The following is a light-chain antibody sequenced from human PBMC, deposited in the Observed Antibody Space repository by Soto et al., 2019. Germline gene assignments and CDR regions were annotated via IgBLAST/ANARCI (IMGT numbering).Light chain of an antibody. V-gene: IGLV4-69*01. CDR2: FNIDGSH. Sequence: QTVLTQSPSASASLGASVKLTCTLSSEHSSFAVAWHQQQPGRGPRYLMKFNIDGSHNKGAGIPDRFSGSSSGAERYLTISNLQSEDEADYYCQSWGTDIPYVFGTGTKLTVL. J-gene: IGLJ1*01. CDR1: SEHSSFA. CDR3: QSWGTDIPYV.